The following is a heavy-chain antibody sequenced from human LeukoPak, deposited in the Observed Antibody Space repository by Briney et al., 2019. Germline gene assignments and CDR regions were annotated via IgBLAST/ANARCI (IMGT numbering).Heavy chain of an antibody. V-gene: IGHV1-2*02. CDR1: GYTFTGYY. Sequence: GASVKVSCKASGYTFTGYYMHWVRQAPGQGLEWMGWINPNSGGTNYAQKFQGRVTMTRDTSISTAYMELSRLTSADTAVYYCAGSLSGYSDGLQIEHWGQGTLVTVSS. CDR3: AGSLSGYSDGLQIEH. CDR2: INPNSGGT. J-gene: IGHJ1*01. D-gene: IGHD3-9*01.